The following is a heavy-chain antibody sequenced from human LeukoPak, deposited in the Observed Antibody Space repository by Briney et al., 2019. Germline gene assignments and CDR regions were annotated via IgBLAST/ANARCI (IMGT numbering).Heavy chain of an antibody. CDR2: ISSSGSTI. D-gene: IGHD2-2*01. Sequence: GGSLRLSCAASGFTFSSYWMTWVRQAPGKGLEWVSYISSSGSTIYYADSVKGRFTISRDNAKNSLYLQMNSLRAEDTAVYYCARLAPYCSSTSCYRALDYWGQGTLVTVSS. J-gene: IGHJ4*02. CDR1: GFTFSSYW. V-gene: IGHV3-48*03. CDR3: ARLAPYCSSTSCYRALDY.